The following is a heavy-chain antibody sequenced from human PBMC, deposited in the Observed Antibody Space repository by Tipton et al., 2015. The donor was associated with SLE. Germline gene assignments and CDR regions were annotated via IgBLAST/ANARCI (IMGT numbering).Heavy chain of an antibody. V-gene: IGHV4-38-2*02. D-gene: IGHD6-6*01. CDR1: GYSISSGYY. CDR2: IYHSGST. J-gene: IGHJ6*02. Sequence: TLSLTCAVSGYSISSGYYWGWIRQPPGKGLEWIGSIYHSGSTYYNPSLKSRVTISVDTSKNQFSLKLSSVTAADTAVYYCARDRGSGQLEPWGQGTTVTVSS. CDR3: ARDRGSGQLEP.